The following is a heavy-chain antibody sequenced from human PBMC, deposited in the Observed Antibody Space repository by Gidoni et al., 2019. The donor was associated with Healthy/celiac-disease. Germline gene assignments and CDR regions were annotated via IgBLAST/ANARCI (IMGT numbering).Heavy chain of an antibody. CDR3: ARDSTNYDYIWGSYRSPRKFDY. CDR2: IFPIFGTA. Sequence: QVQLVQSGAEVKKPGSSVKVSCKASGGTFSSYAISWVRQAPGQGLEWMGGIFPIFGTANYAQKFQGRVTITADESTSTAYMELSSLRSEDTAVYYCARDSTNYDYIWGSYRSPRKFDYWGQGTLVTVSS. D-gene: IGHD3-16*02. CDR1: GGTFSSYA. V-gene: IGHV1-69*01. J-gene: IGHJ4*02.